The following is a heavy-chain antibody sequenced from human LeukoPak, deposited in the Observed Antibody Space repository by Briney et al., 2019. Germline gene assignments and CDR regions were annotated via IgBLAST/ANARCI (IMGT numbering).Heavy chain of an antibody. J-gene: IGHJ6*02. CDR2: IYYGGST. V-gene: IGHV4-39*01. Sequence: SETLSLTCTVPGGSISSSSYYWGWIRQPPGKGLEWIGSIYYGGSTYYNPSLKSRVTISVDTSKNQFSLKLSSVTAADTAVYYCARLDFYYYGMDVWGQGTTVTVSS. CDR3: ARLDFYYYGMDV. CDR1: GGSISSSSYY.